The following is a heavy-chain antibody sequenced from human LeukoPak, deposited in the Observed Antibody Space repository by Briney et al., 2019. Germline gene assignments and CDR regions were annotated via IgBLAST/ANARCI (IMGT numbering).Heavy chain of an antibody. D-gene: IGHD1-26*01. J-gene: IGHJ6*03. CDR2: IYSSGIT. Sequence: GYIYSSGITYYTPSIKSRFTITVDTSKNPFSLKLSYVTAADTAVYYCANGIVGAPDYYMDVWGKGTTVTVSS. CDR3: ANGIVGAPDYYMDV. V-gene: IGHV4-30-4*01.